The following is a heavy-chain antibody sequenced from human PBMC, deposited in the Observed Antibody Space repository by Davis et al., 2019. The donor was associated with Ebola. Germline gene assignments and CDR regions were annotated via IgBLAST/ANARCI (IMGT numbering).Heavy chain of an antibody. CDR3: ARWRNSTGRFDC. Sequence: GESLKISCAASGFTFSDYYMSWIRQAPGKGLEWVANIKQDGSEKYYVDSVKGRFTISRDNAEKSLYLQMNSLRVEDTAVYYCARWRNSTGRFDCWGQGTPVTVFS. CDR2: IKQDGSEK. J-gene: IGHJ4*02. V-gene: IGHV3-7*01. CDR1: GFTFSDYY. D-gene: IGHD1-1*01.